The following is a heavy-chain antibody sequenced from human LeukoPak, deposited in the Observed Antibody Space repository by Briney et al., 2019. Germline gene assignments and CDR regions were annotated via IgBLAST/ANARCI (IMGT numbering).Heavy chain of an antibody. CDR3: ARDVENITADGTCDFDY. J-gene: IGHJ4*02. CDR1: GYTFTSYG. Sequence: ASVKVSCKASGYTFTSYGISWVRQAPGQGLEGRGWISAYNGNTNYAQKLQGRVTMTTDTSTSTAYMELRSLRSDDTAVYYCARDVENITADGTCDFDYWGQGTLVTVSS. V-gene: IGHV1-18*01. CDR2: ISAYNGNT. D-gene: IGHD6-13*01.